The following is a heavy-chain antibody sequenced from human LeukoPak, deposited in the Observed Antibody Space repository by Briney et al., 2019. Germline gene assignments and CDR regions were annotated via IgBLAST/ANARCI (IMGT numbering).Heavy chain of an antibody. CDR1: GFTLDDLW. CDR2: SDGSSA. D-gene: IGHD4-11*01. Sequence: GGPLRLSCAASGFTLDDLWMHWVRHVPGKVLEWVSRSDGSSATFADSVRGRFTVSRDNAKNTLYLQMNSLRAEDTAVYYCARDDYNRLWGQGTLVTVSS. CDR3: ARDDYNRL. V-gene: IGHV3-74*01. J-gene: IGHJ4*02.